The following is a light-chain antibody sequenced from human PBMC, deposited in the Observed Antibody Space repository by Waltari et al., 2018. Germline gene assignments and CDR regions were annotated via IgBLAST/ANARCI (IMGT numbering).Light chain of an antibody. CDR3: QVWDSSSNHGI. J-gene: IGLJ2*01. V-gene: IGLV3-21*02. CDR1: SIGRKS. Sequence: SYVLTQPPSVSVAPGQTATFSCGGKSIGRKSGHWYQQKADQAPMLVLYDDTKRPSGVPERFSGSNSGNTATLTISRVEAGDEADYFCQVWDSSSNHGIFGGGTKLTVL. CDR2: DDT.